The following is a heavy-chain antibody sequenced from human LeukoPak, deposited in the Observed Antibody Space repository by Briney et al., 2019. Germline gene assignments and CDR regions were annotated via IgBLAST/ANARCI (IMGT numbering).Heavy chain of an antibody. J-gene: IGHJ6*02. Sequence: PGGSLRLSCAASGFTFSSYSMNWARQAPGKGLEWVSYISSSSSTIYYADSVRGRFTISRDNAKNSLYLQMNSLRDEDTAVYYCARVSRGYGDYVVFVDYYYYGMDVWGQGTTVTVSS. CDR1: GFTFSSYS. V-gene: IGHV3-48*02. D-gene: IGHD4-17*01. CDR2: ISSSSSTI. CDR3: ARVSRGYGDYVVFVDYYYYGMDV.